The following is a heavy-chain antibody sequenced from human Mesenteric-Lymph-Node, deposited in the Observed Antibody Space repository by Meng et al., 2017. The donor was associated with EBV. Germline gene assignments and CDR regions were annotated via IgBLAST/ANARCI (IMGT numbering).Heavy chain of an antibody. D-gene: IGHD4-17*01. Sequence: VQLVQSVAGVKKPGASVKVACKASGYTFTTYGLSWVRQGSGQGLESRGWISAYNGNTIHAQNLQGRLTLTKDASTSTAYMELRSLRSDDTAIYYCARDHYGDLPLDYWGQGTLVTVSS. CDR3: ARDHYGDLPLDY. J-gene: IGHJ4*02. CDR2: ISAYNGNT. V-gene: IGHV1-18*01. CDR1: GYTFTTYG.